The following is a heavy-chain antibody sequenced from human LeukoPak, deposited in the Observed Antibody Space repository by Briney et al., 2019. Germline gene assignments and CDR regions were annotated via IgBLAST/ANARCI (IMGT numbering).Heavy chain of an antibody. CDR3: AKDRPNYHESNGHYYRPNGDY. J-gene: IGHJ4*02. Sequence: GGSLRLSCAASGFTFSSYAMSWVRQAPGKGLEWVSSITSSGDATFYADSVKDRFTISRDNSKNTLYLQMSRLRAEDTAVYYCAKDRPNYHESNGHYYRPNGDYWGQGTLVTVSS. CDR1: GFTFSSYA. D-gene: IGHD3-22*01. CDR2: ITSSGDAT. V-gene: IGHV3-23*01.